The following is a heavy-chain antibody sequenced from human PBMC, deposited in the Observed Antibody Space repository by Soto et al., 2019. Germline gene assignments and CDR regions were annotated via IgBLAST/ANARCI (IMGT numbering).Heavy chain of an antibody. Sequence: EVQLVESGGGLVQPGGSLRLSCTASGFIFSNYEMNWVRQAPGKGLEWVSYISVSGRTIYYADSVKGRFTISRDNANKSLYLHMNSLRAEDTAVYYCARDGSRDTPMVGIYKWFDPWGQGTQVTVSS. CDR2: ISVSGRTI. CDR1: GFIFSNYE. CDR3: ARDGSRDTPMVGIYKWFDP. D-gene: IGHD5-18*01. V-gene: IGHV3-48*03. J-gene: IGHJ5*02.